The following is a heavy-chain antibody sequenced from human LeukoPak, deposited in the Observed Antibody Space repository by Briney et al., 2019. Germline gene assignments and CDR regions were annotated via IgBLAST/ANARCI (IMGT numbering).Heavy chain of an antibody. Sequence: GGSLRLSCAASGFTFSSYGMHWVRQAPGKGLEWVAVISYDGSNKYYADSVQGRFTISRDNSKNTLYLQMNSLRAEDTAVYYCARDHPYYYGSGSYYKPLDYWGQGTLVTVSS. CDR1: GFTFSSYG. V-gene: IGHV3-30*03. CDR3: ARDHPYYYGSGSYYKPLDY. CDR2: ISYDGSNK. D-gene: IGHD3-10*01. J-gene: IGHJ4*02.